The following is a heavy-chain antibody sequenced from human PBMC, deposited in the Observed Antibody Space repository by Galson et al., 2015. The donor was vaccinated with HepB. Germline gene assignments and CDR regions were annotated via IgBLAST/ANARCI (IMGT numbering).Heavy chain of an antibody. CDR3: PTGGV. D-gene: IGHD3-16*01. J-gene: IGHJ6*02. CDR1: GGSVSSGSYY. V-gene: IGHV4-61*01. Sequence: ETLSLTCSVSGGSVSSGSYYWNWIRQPPGKGLEWIGYIYYSGITNYNPSLKSRVTISLDTSNNQFSLKLSSLTAADTAVYYCPTGGVWGQGTTVTVSS. CDR2: IYYSGIT.